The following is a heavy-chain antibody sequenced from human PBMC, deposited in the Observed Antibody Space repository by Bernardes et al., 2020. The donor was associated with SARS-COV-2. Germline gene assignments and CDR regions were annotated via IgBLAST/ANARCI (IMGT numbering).Heavy chain of an antibody. CDR2: IYYSGAT. CDR1: GASISRASYY. Sequence: SETLSLTCTVSGASISRASYYWSWIRQAPGKGLEWIGSIYYSGATFLNPSLKSRVTISMDTPKNQFSLKLSSVAAVDTAVYYCARPISQAFDIWGQGIMVIVSS. CDR3: ARPISQAFDI. V-gene: IGHV4-39*01. J-gene: IGHJ3*02.